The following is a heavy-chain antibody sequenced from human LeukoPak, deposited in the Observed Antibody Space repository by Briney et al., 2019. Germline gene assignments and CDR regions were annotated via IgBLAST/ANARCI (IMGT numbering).Heavy chain of an antibody. CDR2: INSDGSST. J-gene: IGHJ6*03. D-gene: IGHD1-20*01. CDR3: ARAGITGIYYYYYYMDV. Sequence: GGPLRLSCAASGFTFSSYWMHWVRQAPGKGLVWVSRINSDGSSTSYADSAKGRFTISRDNAKNTLYLQMNSLRAEDTAVYYCARAGITGIYYYYYYMDVWGKGTTVTVSS. CDR1: GFTFSSYW. V-gene: IGHV3-74*01.